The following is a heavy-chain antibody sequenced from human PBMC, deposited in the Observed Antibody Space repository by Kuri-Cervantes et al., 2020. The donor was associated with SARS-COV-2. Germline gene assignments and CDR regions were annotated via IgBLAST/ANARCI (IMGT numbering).Heavy chain of an antibody. J-gene: IGHJ3*02. D-gene: IGHD3-3*01. CDR3: ATGGLGWLSNTDAFDI. CDR1: GYRFTSYW. V-gene: IGHV5-51*01. Sequence: GGSLRLSCKGSGYRFTSYWIGWVRQMPGKGLEWMVIIYPGDSDTRYSQSFQGQVTISADKSIRTAYLQWSSLKASDTAMYYCATGGLGWLSNTDAFDIWGQGTRVT. CDR2: IYPGDSDT.